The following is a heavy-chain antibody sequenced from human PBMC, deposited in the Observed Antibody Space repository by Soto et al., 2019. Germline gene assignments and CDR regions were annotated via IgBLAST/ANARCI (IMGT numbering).Heavy chain of an antibody. Sequence: SGTPSLTCTVSGGSISRGSYYWGWIRQPPGKGLEWIGSIYYSGSTYYNPSLKSRVTISVDTSKNQFSLKLSSVTAADTAVYYCASGWSSSQKILDYWGQGTLVTVSS. CDR2: IYYSGST. CDR3: ASGWSSSQKILDY. V-gene: IGHV4-39*01. D-gene: IGHD6-6*01. CDR1: GGSISRGSYY. J-gene: IGHJ4*02.